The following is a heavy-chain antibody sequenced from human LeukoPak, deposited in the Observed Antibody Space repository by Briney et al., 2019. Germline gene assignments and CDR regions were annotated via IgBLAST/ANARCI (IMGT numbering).Heavy chain of an antibody. J-gene: IGHJ4*02. CDR2: ISSSRSYI. CDR1: GFTFSSYS. Sequence: GGSLRLSCAASGFTFSSYSMNWVRQAPGKGLEWVSSISSSRSYIYYADSVKGRFTISRDNAKNSLYLQMNSLRAEDTAVYYCARAVDIVATMSDYWGQGTLVTASS. D-gene: IGHD5-12*01. V-gene: IGHV3-21*01. CDR3: ARAVDIVATMSDY.